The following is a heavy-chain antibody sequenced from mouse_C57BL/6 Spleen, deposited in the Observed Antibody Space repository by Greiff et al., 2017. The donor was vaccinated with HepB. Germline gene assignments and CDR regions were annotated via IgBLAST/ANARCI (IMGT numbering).Heavy chain of an antibody. D-gene: IGHD1-1*01. V-gene: IGHV1-55*01. J-gene: IGHJ1*03. CDR3: ASYYYGSSYWYFDV. Sequence: QVQLQQPGAELVKPGASVKMSCKASGYTFTSYWITWVKQRPGQGLEWIGDIYPGSGSTNYNEKFKSKATLTVDTASSTAYMQLSSLTSEDSAVYYCASYYYGSSYWYFDVWGTGTTVTVSS. CDR1: GYTFTSYW. CDR2: IYPGSGST.